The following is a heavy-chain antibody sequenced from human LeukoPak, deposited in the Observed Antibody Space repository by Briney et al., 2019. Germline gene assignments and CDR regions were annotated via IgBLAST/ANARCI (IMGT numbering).Heavy chain of an antibody. V-gene: IGHV4-34*01. Sequence: SETLSLTCAVYGGSFSGYYWSWIRQPPGKGLEWIGEINHSGSTNYNPSLKSRVTISVDTSKNQFSLKLSSVTAADTAVYYCARDLYYDFWSGYSGYYYYYYMDVWGKGTTVTVSS. CDR1: GGSFSGYY. CDR2: INHSGST. CDR3: ARDLYYDFWSGYSGYYYYYYMDV. J-gene: IGHJ6*03. D-gene: IGHD3-3*01.